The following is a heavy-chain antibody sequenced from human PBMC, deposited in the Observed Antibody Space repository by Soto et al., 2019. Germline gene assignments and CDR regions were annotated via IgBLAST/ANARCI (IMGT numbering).Heavy chain of an antibody. V-gene: IGHV3-23*01. CDR3: AKGITYSSSSDAFDI. J-gene: IGHJ3*02. CDR2: ISGSGGST. D-gene: IGHD6-6*01. Sequence: GGSLRLSCAASGFTFSSYAMSWVRRAPGKGLEWVSAISGSGGSTYYADSVKGRFTISRDNSKNTLYLQMNSLRAEDTAVYYCAKGITYSSSSDAFDIWGQGTMVTVSS. CDR1: GFTFSSYA.